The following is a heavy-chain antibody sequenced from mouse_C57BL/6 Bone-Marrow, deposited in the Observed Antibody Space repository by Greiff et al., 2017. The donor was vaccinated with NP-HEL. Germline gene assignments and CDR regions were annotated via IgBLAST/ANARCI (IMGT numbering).Heavy chain of an antibody. CDR2: IYPGSGNT. CDR1: GYTFTDYY. D-gene: IGHD1-1*01. Sequence: QVQLQQSGAELVRPGASVKLSCKASGYTFTDYYINWVKQRPGQGLEWIARIYPGSGNTYYNEKFKGKATLTAEKSSSTAYMQLSSLTSEDSAVYFCAREGSTVDYWGQGTTLTVSS. J-gene: IGHJ2*01. CDR3: AREGSTVDY. V-gene: IGHV1-76*01.